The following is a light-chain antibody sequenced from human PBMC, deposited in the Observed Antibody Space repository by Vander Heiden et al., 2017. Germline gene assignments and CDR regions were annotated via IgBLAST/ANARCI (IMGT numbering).Light chain of an antibody. Sequence: SYELTQLPSVSVSPGQTARISCTGDALPKQYAYWYQQKAGQALVLGIYKDSERPSGIPVRFSGSSSGTTVTLTISGVQAEDEADYYCQSADSSGTYVFGTGTKVTVL. CDR2: KDS. J-gene: IGLJ1*01. CDR1: ALPKQY. CDR3: QSADSSGTYV. V-gene: IGLV3-25*03.